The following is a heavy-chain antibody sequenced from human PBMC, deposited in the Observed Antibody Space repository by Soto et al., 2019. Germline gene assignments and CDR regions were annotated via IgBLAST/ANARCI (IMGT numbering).Heavy chain of an antibody. Sequence: NPSETLSLTCAVSGYSISSGYYCGWIRQPPGKGLEWIGSIYHSGNTYYNPSLKSRITISVDTSKNHFSLKLSSVTAADTAVYYCARARIGVAGTIVDYWGQGTLVTVSS. V-gene: IGHV4-38-2*01. CDR2: IYHSGNT. J-gene: IGHJ4*02. CDR3: ARARIGVAGTIVDY. CDR1: GYSISSGYY. D-gene: IGHD6-19*01.